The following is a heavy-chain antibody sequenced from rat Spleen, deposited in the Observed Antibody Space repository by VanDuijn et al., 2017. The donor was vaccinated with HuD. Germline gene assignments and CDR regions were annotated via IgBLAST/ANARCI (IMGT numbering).Heavy chain of an antibody. J-gene: IGHJ2*01. CDR3: AREYTGGDY. CDR1: GFTFSRYW. D-gene: IGHD1-4*01. V-gene: IGHV5-58*01. CDR2: VSSDGVNT. Sequence: EVQLVESGGGLVQPGKSLKLSCVASGFTFSRYWMYWVRQAPGKGLEWVSSVSSDGVNTYYPDSVKGRFTISRDNAENILYLQMNSLKCEDTAIYYCAREYTGGDYWGQGVMVTVSS.